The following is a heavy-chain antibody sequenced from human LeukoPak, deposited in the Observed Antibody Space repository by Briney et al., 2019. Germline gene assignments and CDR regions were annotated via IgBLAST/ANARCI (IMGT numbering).Heavy chain of an antibody. D-gene: IGHD3-3*01. J-gene: IGHJ4*02. CDR2: IYYSGST. V-gene: IGHV4-59*01. CDR1: GGSISRYD. CDR3: ARAGSMFGVVVFDY. Sequence: SETLSLTCPVSGGSISRYDWSWIRQPPVKGMEWVGYIYYSGSTDYNPSLKNRVTISVDTSKNQFSLKLSSVTAADTAVYYCARAGSMFGVVVFDYWGQGTLVTVSS.